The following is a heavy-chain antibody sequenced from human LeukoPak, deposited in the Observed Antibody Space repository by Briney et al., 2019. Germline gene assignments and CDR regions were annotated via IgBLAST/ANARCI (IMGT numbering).Heavy chain of an antibody. CDR3: ARRVGRQYGDYVLGY. D-gene: IGHD4-17*01. CDR1: GYSFTSYW. CDR2: IYPGDSDT. Sequence: RGESLKISCKGSGYSFTSYWIGWVRQMPGKGLEWMGIIYPGDSDTRYSPSFQGQVTISADKSISTAYLQWSSLKASDTAMYYCARRVGRQYGDYVLGYWGQGTLVTVSS. J-gene: IGHJ4*02. V-gene: IGHV5-51*01.